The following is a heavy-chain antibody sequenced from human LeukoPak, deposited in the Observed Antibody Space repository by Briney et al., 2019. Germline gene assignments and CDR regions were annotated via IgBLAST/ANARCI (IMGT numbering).Heavy chain of an antibody. Sequence: SETLSLTCTVSGGSISSSSYYWGWIRQPPGKGLEWIGSIYYSGSTYYNPSLKSRVTISVDTSKNQFSLKLSSVTAADTAVYYCAREYSSNWFDPWGQGTLVTVSS. J-gene: IGHJ5*02. CDR2: IYYSGST. V-gene: IGHV4-39*07. CDR3: AREYSSNWFDP. D-gene: IGHD6-13*01. CDR1: GGSISSSSYY.